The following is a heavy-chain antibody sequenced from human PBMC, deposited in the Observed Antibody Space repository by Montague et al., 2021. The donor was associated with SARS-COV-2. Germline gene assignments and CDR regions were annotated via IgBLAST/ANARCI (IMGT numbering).Heavy chain of an antibody. Sequence: SETLSLTCTVSGGSISSYYWSWIRQPPGKGLEWIGYIYYSGSTXXXPSXXXRVTISVDTSKNQFSLKPSSVTAADTAVYYCARQVVGATPRVMGFDPWGQGTLVTVSS. D-gene: IGHD1-26*01. CDR1: GGSISSYY. V-gene: IGHV4-59*08. CDR3: ARQVVGATPRVMGFDP. CDR2: IYYSGST. J-gene: IGHJ5*02.